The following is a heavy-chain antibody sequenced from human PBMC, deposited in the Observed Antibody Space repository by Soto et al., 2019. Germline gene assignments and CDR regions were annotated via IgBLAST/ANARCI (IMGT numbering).Heavy chain of an antibody. J-gene: IGHJ6*02. CDR1: GYTFTSYG. Sequence: QVQLVQSGAEVKKPGASVKVSCKASGYTFTSYGISWVRQAPGQGLEWMGWISAYNGNTNYAQKLQGRVTMTTDTSTSEAYMELRSLQTDGTAAYYCAGLYQYSKPLRYDGMDVWGQGTTVTVSS. CDR3: AGLYQYSKPLRYDGMDV. CDR2: ISAYNGNT. D-gene: IGHD4-4*01. V-gene: IGHV1-18*01.